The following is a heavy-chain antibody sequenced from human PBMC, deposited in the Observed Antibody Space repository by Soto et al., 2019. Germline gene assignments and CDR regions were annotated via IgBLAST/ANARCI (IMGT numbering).Heavy chain of an antibody. CDR2: IYYTGPT. J-gene: IGHJ5*02. CDR3: ARSSVLTWFDP. Sequence: PSETLSLTCSISGVSMSSYYWSWIRQPPGKGLEWIGNIYYTGPTNYNPSLKSRVTISLDRSKTQFSLKLSSVTAADTASYFCARSSVLTWFDPWGAGTLVTVSS. V-gene: IGHV4-59*01. CDR1: GVSMSSYY.